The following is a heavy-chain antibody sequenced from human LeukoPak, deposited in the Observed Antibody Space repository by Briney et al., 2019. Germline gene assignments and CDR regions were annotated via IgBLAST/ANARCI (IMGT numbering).Heavy chain of an antibody. CDR2: IYYSGST. V-gene: IGHV4-39*07. J-gene: IGHJ4*02. CDR1: GGSISSSSYY. D-gene: IGHD2-21*02. CDR3: ARVPARRVVTTPTYFDY. Sequence: KASETLSLTCSVSGGSISSSSYYWGWIRQPPGKGLEWIGSIYYSGSTYYNPSLKSRVTISVDTSKNQFSLKLNSVTAADTAVYYCARVPARRVVTTPTYFDYWGQGTLVTVSS.